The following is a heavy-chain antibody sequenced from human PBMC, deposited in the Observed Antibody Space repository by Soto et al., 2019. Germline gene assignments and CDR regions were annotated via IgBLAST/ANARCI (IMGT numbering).Heavy chain of an antibody. V-gene: IGHV3-23*01. CDR1: GFSFGSYA. Sequence: GGSLRLSCAASGFSFGSYALSWVRQAPGKGLEWVSTISGSDGKTFYADSVKGRFSISRDTSRSTLYLQMNSLRADDTAMYYCARWSYLDYWGQGTRVTVSS. CDR2: ISGSDGKT. D-gene: IGHD3-16*02. J-gene: IGHJ4*02. CDR3: ARWSYLDY.